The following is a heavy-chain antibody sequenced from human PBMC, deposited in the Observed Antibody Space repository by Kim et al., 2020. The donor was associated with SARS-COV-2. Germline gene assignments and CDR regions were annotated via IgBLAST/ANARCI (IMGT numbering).Heavy chain of an antibody. V-gene: IGHV4-39*01. D-gene: IGHD6-13*01. J-gene: IGHJ5*02. Sequence: SETLSLTCTVSGGSISSSSYYWGWIRQPPGKGLEWIGSIYYSGSTYYNPSLKSRVTISVDTSKNQFSLKLSSVTAADTAVYYCARHMAAGMGDWFDPWGQGTLVTVSS. CDR2: IYYSGST. CDR1: GGSISSSSYY. CDR3: ARHMAAGMGDWFDP.